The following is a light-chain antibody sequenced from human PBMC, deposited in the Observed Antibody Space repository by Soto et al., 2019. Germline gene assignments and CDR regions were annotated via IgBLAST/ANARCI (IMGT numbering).Light chain of an antibody. V-gene: IGKV3-20*01. CDR3: QQYGSSGT. CDR1: QSVSNNY. Sequence: EIVLTQSPATLSLSPGERATLSCRASQSVSNNYLAWYQQKPDQAPRLLIYGASNRATGIPDRFSGSGSGTDFTLTITRLEPEDFAVYYCQQYGSSGTFGQGTKVDIK. J-gene: IGKJ1*01. CDR2: GAS.